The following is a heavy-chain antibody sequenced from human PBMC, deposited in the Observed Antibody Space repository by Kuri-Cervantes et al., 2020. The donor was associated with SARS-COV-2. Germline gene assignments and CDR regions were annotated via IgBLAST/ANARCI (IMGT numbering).Heavy chain of an antibody. D-gene: IGHD1-26*01. V-gene: IGHV4-61*02. J-gene: IGHJ3*02. CDR2: IYTSGST. CDR1: GGSISSSSYY. Sequence: LRLSCTVSGGSISSSSYYWGWIRQPAGKGLEWIGRIYTSGSTNYNPSLKSRVTMSVDTSKNQFSLKLSSVTAADMAVYYCARDGWSGSNGAFDIWGQGTMVTVSS. CDR3: ARDGWSGSNGAFDI.